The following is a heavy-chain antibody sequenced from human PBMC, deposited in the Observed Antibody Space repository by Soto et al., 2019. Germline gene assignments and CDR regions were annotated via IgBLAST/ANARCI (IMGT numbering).Heavy chain of an antibody. CDR1: GFTFSSYS. V-gene: IGHV3-21*01. CDR3: ARVVDYCDPYYYYGMDV. Sequence: PGGSLRLSCAASGFTFSSYSMNWVRQAPGKGLEWVSSISCSTSYIYYADSLKGRFTISRDNAKNSLYLQMNSLRAEDTAVYYCARVVDYCDPYYYYGMDVWGQVTTVTVSS. CDR2: ISCSTSYI. D-gene: IGHD3-22*01. J-gene: IGHJ6*02.